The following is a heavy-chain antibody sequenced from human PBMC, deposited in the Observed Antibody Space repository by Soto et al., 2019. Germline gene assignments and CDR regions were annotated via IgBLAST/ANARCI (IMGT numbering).Heavy chain of an antibody. CDR3: ARDRWGYFQH. Sequence: SETLSLTCTVSGGSISSGGYYWNWIRQHPGKGLEWIGNIYYSESTYYNPSLKSRVTISVDMSKNQFSLKLSSVTAADTAVYYCARDRWGYFQHWGQGTLVTVSS. CDR2: IYYSEST. CDR1: GGSISSGGYY. J-gene: IGHJ1*01. V-gene: IGHV4-31*03. D-gene: IGHD1-26*01.